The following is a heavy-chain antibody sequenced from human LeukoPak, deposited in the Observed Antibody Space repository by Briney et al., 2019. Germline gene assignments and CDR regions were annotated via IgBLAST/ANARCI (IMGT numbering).Heavy chain of an antibody. CDR2: LIPISDTP. Sequence: SVQVSCKSSGGTFRNYAMSWVRQAPGQGLEWMGGLIPISDTPKYAQKFQGRLTISTDESTSTAYMELSSLTSKDTAVYYCARDDYGDPFDYWGQGTLVTVSS. CDR3: ARDDYGDPFDY. CDR1: GGTFRNYA. V-gene: IGHV1-69*05. J-gene: IGHJ4*02. D-gene: IGHD4-17*01.